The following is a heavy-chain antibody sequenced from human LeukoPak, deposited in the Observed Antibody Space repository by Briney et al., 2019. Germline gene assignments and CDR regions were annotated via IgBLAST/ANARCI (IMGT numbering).Heavy chain of an antibody. CDR2: IIPILGIA. J-gene: IGHJ4*02. CDR1: GGTFSSYA. D-gene: IGHD3-22*01. Sequence: SVKVSCKASGGTFSSYAISWVRQAPGQGRGWMGRIIPILGIANYAQKFQGRVTITADKSTSTAYSELSSLGSEDTGVYYCARDSMSGSSGYYYDYWGEATLASV. CDR3: ARDSMSGSSGYYYDY. V-gene: IGHV1-69*04.